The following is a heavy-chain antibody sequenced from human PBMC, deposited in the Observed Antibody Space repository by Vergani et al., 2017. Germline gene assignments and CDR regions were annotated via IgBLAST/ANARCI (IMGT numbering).Heavy chain of an antibody. CDR1: GFTFSSYW. V-gene: IGHV3-7*01. D-gene: IGHD6-19*01. J-gene: IGHJ4*02. CDR2: IKQDGSEK. CDR3: ARELVAGTKEIDY. Sequence: EVQLVESGGGLVQPGGSLRLSCAASGFTFSSYWMSWVRQAPGKGLEWVANIKQDGSEKYYVDSVKGRFTISRDNAKNSLYLQMNSLRAEDTAVYYCARELVAGTKEIDYWGQGTLVIVSS.